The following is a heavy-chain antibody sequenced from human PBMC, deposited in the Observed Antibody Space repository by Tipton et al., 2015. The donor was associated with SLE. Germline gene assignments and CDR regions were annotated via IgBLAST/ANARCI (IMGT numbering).Heavy chain of an antibody. J-gene: IGHJ4*02. CDR2: ISGSGATT. Sequence: SLRLSCAASGFSFSSYAMTWVRQAPGKGPEWVSTISGSGATTFYADSEKGRLTVSRDNSKKRVYLQMNSLGTVDTAVYYCAKGPVGSDYYAINDYRGQGTLVTV. V-gene: IGHV3-23*01. CDR1: GFSFSSYA. CDR3: AKGPVGSDYYAINDY. D-gene: IGHD3-10*01.